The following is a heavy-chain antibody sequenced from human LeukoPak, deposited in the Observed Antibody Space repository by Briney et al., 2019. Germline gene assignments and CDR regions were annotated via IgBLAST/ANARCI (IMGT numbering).Heavy chain of an antibody. CDR1: GITFSHYW. CDR2: IKTDGSET. CDR3: ARDGFSEGVYNWFDP. V-gene: IGHV3-7*01. D-gene: IGHD3-16*01. J-gene: IGHJ5*02. Sequence: GGSLRLSCAVSGITFSHYWMRWVREAPGKGLEWVASIKTDGSETYYLGSVRGRFTISRENSKNFLYLQMNSLRAEDMAVYYCARDGFSEGVYNWFDPWGQGTQVIVSS.